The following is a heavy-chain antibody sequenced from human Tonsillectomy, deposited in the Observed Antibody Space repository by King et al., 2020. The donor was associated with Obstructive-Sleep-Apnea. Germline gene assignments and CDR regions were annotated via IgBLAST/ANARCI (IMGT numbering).Heavy chain of an antibody. J-gene: IGHJ4*02. Sequence: VQLQQWGAGLLKPSGTLSLTCAVYGGSFSGHYWSWIRQPPGKGREWVGEINHSGSTNYSPSLKSRVTISVDTSKNQFSLKLSSVTAADTSVYYCARVDFGDYKFDYWGQGTLVTVSS. V-gene: IGHV4-34*01. CDR3: ARVDFGDYKFDY. D-gene: IGHD4-17*01. CDR1: GGSFSGHY. CDR2: INHSGST.